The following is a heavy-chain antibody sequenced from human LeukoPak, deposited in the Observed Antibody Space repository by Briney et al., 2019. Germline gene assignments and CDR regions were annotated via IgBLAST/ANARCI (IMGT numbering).Heavy chain of an antibody. Sequence: GGSLRLSCAASGFTFSSYAMSWVRQAPGKGLERVSAISGSGGSTYYADSVKGRFTISRDNSKNTLYLQMNSLRAEDTAVYYCAKDGYQLPADPNTYYFDYWGQGTLVTVSS. CDR3: AKDGYQLPADPNTYYFDY. J-gene: IGHJ4*02. V-gene: IGHV3-23*01. D-gene: IGHD2-2*01. CDR2: ISGSGGST. CDR1: GFTFSSYA.